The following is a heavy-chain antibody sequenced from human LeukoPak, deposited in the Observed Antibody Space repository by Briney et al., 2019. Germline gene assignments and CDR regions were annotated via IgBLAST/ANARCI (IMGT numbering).Heavy chain of an antibody. Sequence: GESLKISCKGSGYSFASQWVAWVRQMPGKGLETMGIIYPGDSDTRYSPSFQGQVTISADKSINTAYLQWSSLKASDTAMYYCARQVKNFDFWGQGTLVTVPS. V-gene: IGHV5-51*01. CDR1: GYSFASQW. CDR3: ARQVKNFDF. CDR2: IYPGDSDT. J-gene: IGHJ4*02. D-gene: IGHD3-22*01.